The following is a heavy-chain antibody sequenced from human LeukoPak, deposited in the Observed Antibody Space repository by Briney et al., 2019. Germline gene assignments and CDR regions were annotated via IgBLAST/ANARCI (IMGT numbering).Heavy chain of an antibody. CDR1: VVSINSRY. V-gene: IGHV4-59*11. J-gene: IGHJ6*03. D-gene: IGHD3-3*01. Sequence: SETLSLTCTVSVVSINSRYWRWIRQPPAKELEWIGFIYDSGSANYKPSHKSRVTMTIDTSRNQFSLKLTSVSAADTDVYCSATVLQNYYPTDTCGKKATVTVSS. CDR3: ATVLQNYYPTDT. CDR2: IYDSGSA.